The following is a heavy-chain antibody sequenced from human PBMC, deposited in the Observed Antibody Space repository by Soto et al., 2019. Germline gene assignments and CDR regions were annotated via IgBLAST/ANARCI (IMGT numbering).Heavy chain of an antibody. CDR2: INHSGST. J-gene: IGHJ4*02. CDR3: ARGRIAYYSGGSCYPGSPYYFDY. CDR1: GGSFSGYY. Sequence: QVQLQQWGAGLLKPSETLSLTCAVYGGSFSGYYWSWIRQPPGKGLEWIGEINHSGSTNYNPSLKSRVTISVDTSKNQFSLKLSSVTAADTAVYYCARGRIAYYSGGSCYPGSPYYFDYWGQGTLVTVSS. V-gene: IGHV4-34*01. D-gene: IGHD2-15*01.